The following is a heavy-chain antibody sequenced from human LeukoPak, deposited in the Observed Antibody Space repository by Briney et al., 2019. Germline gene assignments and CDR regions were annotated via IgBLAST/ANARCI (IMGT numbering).Heavy chain of an antibody. Sequence: PGGSLRLSCAVSGFTFSDYEMTWVRQAPGKGLEWISFITSSGATKYYADSVRGRFAISRDNANNSLYLLVDSLRADDTAVYFCARILGNNYYYYYMDVCGKGTTVTVSS. V-gene: IGHV3-48*03. CDR3: ARILGNNYYYYYMDV. CDR2: ITSSGATK. CDR1: GFTFSDYE. J-gene: IGHJ6*03.